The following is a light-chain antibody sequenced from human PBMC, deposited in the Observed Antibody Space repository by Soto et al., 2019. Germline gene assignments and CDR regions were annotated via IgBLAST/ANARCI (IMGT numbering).Light chain of an antibody. Sequence: EIVMTQSPATLSVSPGERATLSCRASQSVSSNLAWYQQKPGQAPRLLIYGASTRATGIPARFSGSGSGTEFTLTISSLQSEDFAVYYCQHLRLGQGTKV. CDR1: QSVSSN. CDR2: GAS. CDR3: QHLR. V-gene: IGKV3-15*01. J-gene: IGKJ1*01.